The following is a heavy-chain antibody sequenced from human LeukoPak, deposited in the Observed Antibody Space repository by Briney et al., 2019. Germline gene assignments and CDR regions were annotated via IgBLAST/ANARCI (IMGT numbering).Heavy chain of an antibody. V-gene: IGHV4-39*01. CDR3: ARLWGSGWYGFFDY. CDR2: IYYSGST. D-gene: IGHD6-19*01. Sequence: SETLSLTCTVSGGSISSSSYYWGWIRQPPGKGLEWIGSIYYSGSTYYNPSLKSRVTISVDTSKNQFSLKLSSVTAADTAVYYCARLWGSGWYGFFDYWGQGTLVTVSS. J-gene: IGHJ4*02. CDR1: GGSISSSSYY.